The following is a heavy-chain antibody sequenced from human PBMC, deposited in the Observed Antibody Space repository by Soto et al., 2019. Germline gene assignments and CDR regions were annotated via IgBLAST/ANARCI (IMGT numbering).Heavy chain of an antibody. D-gene: IGHD3-16*01. CDR2: IYYSGST. J-gene: IGHJ4*02. CDR1: GGSIISYY. V-gene: IGHV4-59*01. Sequence: SETLSLTCTVSGGSIISYYWSWIRHPPGKGLEWIGYIYYSGSTNYNPSLKSRVTISVDTSKNQFSLKLSSVTAADTAVYYCARGWGLWGQGTLVTVSS. CDR3: ARGWGL.